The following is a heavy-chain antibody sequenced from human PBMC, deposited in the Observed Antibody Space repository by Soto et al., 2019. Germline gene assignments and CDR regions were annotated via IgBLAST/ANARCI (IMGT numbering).Heavy chain of an antibody. CDR3: AGDRVDYGDFSFRRGPLDY. D-gene: IGHD4-17*01. Sequence: GGSLRLSCAASGFTFSSYGMHWVRQAPGKGLEWVAVIWYDGSNKYYADSVKGRFTISRDNSKNTLYLQMNGLRAEDTAVYYCAGDRVDYGDFSFRRGPLDYWGQGTLVTVSS. V-gene: IGHV3-33*01. CDR1: GFTFSSYG. J-gene: IGHJ4*02. CDR2: IWYDGSNK.